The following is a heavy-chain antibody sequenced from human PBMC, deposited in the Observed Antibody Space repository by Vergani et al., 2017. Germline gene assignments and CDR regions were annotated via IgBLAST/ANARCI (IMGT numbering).Heavy chain of an antibody. J-gene: IGHJ6*02. Sequence: LEESGGGSVKPGGSLRLSCAASGFKFSDHYMSWIRQAPGKGLEWVSHISPGASTVSYTDSVTGRFTVSRDNDNNSLTLYMKTLRVEDTAVYYCAKDPGIVTTRHYYAMDVWGQGTTVTVSS. CDR1: GFKFSDHY. CDR3: AKDPGIVTTRHYYAMDV. V-gene: IGHV3-11*04. CDR2: ISPGASTV. D-gene: IGHD1-26*01.